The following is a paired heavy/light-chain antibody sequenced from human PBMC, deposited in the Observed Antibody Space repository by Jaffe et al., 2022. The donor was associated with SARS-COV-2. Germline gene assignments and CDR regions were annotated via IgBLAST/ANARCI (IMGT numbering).Heavy chain of an antibody. V-gene: IGHV3-11*06. Sequence: QVQLVESGGGLVKPGGSLRLSCAASGFIFSDYYMNWIRQAPGKGLEWVSYIGPSGSYTTYADSVKGRFTISRDNAKNSLYLQMNSLTAEDTAVYYCARDRGRGVVGSGATYWYLDLWGRGTLVSVSS. CDR2: IGPSGSYT. CDR1: GFIFSDYY. CDR3: ARDRGRGVVGSGATYWYLDL. D-gene: IGHD2-15*01. J-gene: IGHJ2*01.
Light chain of an antibody. CDR2: WAS. CDR1: QSVLYSSNNKNY. Sequence: DIVMTQSPDSLAVSLGERATINCKSSQSVLYSSNNKNYIAWYQQKPGQPPKLFMYWASTRESGVPDRFSGSGSGTDFTLTISSLQAEDVAVYYCQQYYSTPTFGQGTRLEIK. CDR3: QQYYSTPT. J-gene: IGKJ5*01. V-gene: IGKV4-1*01.